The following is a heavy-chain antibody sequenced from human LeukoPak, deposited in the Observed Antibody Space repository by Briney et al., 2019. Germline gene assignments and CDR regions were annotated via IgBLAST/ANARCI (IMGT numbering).Heavy chain of an antibody. Sequence: GGSLRLSCAASGFTFSDYYMSWIRQYPEKGLEWVSCISSSGTSTYYADSVKGRFTISRDNAKNSLYLQMNSLRAEDTAVYYCARALIETGTSLDYWGQGTLVTVSS. CDR1: GFTFSDYY. D-gene: IGHD1-7*01. CDR2: ISSSGTST. V-gene: IGHV3-11*04. J-gene: IGHJ4*02. CDR3: ARALIETGTSLDY.